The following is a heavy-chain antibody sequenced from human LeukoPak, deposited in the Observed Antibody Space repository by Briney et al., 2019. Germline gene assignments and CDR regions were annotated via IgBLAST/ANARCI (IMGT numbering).Heavy chain of an antibody. CDR1: GSTFTSHW. CDR2: VYPADSET. CDR3: ATPTTGCNCGSCYLLF. V-gene: IGHV5-51*01. J-gene: IGHJ4*02. D-gene: IGHD2-15*01. Sequence: EALKISCKDSGSTFTSHWIGWVRQMAGKGVEWMGVVYPADSETTYRPSVQGQVTISDDKSISTAYLQWSSLKTSDTAMYYCATPTTGCNCGSCYLLFWGQGTLVTVSS.